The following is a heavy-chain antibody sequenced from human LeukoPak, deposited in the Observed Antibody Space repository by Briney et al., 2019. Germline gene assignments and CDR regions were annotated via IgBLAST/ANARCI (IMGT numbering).Heavy chain of an antibody. CDR1: GFTFSSYW. J-gene: IGHJ6*02. D-gene: IGHD3-3*01. CDR3: AKDPSPSYDFWSGYSYGMDV. V-gene: IGHV3-74*01. CDR2: ISSDGSST. Sequence: PGGSLRLSCAASGFTFSSYWMHWVRQAPGKGLVWVSRISSDGSSTSYADSVKGRFTISRDNAKNTLYLQMNSLRAEDAAVYYCAKDPSPSYDFWSGYSYGMDVWGQGTTVTVSS.